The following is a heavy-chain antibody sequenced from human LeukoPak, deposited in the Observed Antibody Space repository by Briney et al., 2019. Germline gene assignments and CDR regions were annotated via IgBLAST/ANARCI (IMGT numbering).Heavy chain of an antibody. CDR1: GVTFSNYG. Sequence: GGSLRLSCAASGVTFSNYGMHWVRQAPGKGLEWVALISSNGNDKLYGDSVKGRFTISRDDSKSTLYLQMNSLRVEDTAVYYCTTKVIRGNSGDDYDDWGQGILVTVSS. CDR2: ISSNGNDK. J-gene: IGHJ4*02. V-gene: IGHV3-30*03. D-gene: IGHD5-12*01. CDR3: TTKVIRGNSGDDYDD.